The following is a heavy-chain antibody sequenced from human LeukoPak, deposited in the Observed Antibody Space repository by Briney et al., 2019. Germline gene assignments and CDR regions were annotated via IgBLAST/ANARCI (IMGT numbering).Heavy chain of an antibody. CDR1: GGSISSYY. CDR2: IYYSGST. CDR3: ARFGRGYSYGVDY. V-gene: IGHV4-59*01. J-gene: IGHJ4*02. Sequence: SETLSLTCTVSGGSISSYYWSWIRQPPGKGLEWIGYIYYSGSTNYNPSLKSRVTISVDTSKNQFSLKLSSVTAADTAVYYCARFGRGYSYGVDYWGQGTLVTVSS. D-gene: IGHD5-18*01.